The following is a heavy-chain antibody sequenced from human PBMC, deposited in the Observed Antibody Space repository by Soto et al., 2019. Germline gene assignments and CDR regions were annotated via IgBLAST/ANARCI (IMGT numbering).Heavy chain of an antibody. Sequence: SETLSLTCTVSGGSISSYYWSWIRQPPGKGLEWIGYIYYSGSTNYNPSLKSRVTISVDTSKNQFSLKLSSVTAADTAVYYCARDFGTPSYYGMDVWGQGTTVTVS. D-gene: IGHD3-10*01. CDR1: GGSISSYY. V-gene: IGHV4-59*01. CDR3: ARDFGTPSYYGMDV. J-gene: IGHJ6*02. CDR2: IYYSGST.